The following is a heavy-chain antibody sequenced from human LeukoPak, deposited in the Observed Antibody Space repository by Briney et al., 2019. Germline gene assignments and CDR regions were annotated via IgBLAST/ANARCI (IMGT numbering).Heavy chain of an antibody. J-gene: IGHJ4*02. Sequence: GGSLRLSCAASGFTFSYFGIHWVRQAPGKGLEWVTFIRYDGSNKYYADSVKGRFTISRDNSKNTVYLQMNSLRSEDTAVYYCVRDGRRNCSSINCYTFLNWGQGTLVTVSS. D-gene: IGHD2-2*01. CDR2: IRYDGSNK. CDR3: VRDGRRNCSSINCYTFLN. V-gene: IGHV3-30*02. CDR1: GFTFSYFG.